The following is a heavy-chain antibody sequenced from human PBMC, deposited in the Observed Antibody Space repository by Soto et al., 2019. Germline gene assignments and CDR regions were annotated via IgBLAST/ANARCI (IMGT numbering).Heavy chain of an antibody. J-gene: IGHJ4*02. Sequence: GGSLRLSCAASGFTFSSYSMNWVRQAPGKGLEWVSSISSSSSYIYYADSVKGRFTISRDNAKNSLYLQMSSLTDEDTAVYYCARAREPEYSSAIFFDIWGQGALVTVSS. D-gene: IGHD5-18*01. V-gene: IGHV3-21*04. CDR2: ISSSSSYI. CDR3: ARAREPEYSSAIFFDI. CDR1: GFTFSSYS.